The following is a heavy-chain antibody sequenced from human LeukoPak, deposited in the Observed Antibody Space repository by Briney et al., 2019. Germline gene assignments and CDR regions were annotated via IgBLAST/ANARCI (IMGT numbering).Heavy chain of an antibody. CDR1: GGSFSGYY. Sequence: SETLSLACAVYGGSFSGYYWSWIRQPPGKGLEWIGEINHSGSTNYNPSLKSRVTISVDTSKNQFSLKLSSVTAADTAVYYCARKTMIVVVNWFDPWGQGTLVTVSS. CDR3: ARKTMIVVVNWFDP. V-gene: IGHV4-34*01. J-gene: IGHJ5*02. CDR2: INHSGST. D-gene: IGHD3-22*01.